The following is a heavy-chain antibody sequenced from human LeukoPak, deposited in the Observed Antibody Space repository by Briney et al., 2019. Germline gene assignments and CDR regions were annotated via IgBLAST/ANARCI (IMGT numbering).Heavy chain of an antibody. D-gene: IGHD3-16*02. CDR2: IWYDGSNK. Sequence: GGSLRLSCAASGFTCSSYGMHWVRQAPGKGLEWVAVIWYDGSNKYYADSVKGRFTISRDNSKKTLYLQMNSLRAEDTAVYYCAKDKNVWGSYRTYYFDYWGQGTLVTVSS. CDR3: AKDKNVWGSYRTYYFDY. J-gene: IGHJ4*02. CDR1: GFTCSSYG. V-gene: IGHV3-33*06.